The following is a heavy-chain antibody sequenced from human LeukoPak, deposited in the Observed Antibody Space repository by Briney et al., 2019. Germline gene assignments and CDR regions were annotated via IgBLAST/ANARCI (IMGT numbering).Heavy chain of an antibody. Sequence: SQTLSLTCTISRDSTSGSSFTWNWIRQSPARGLEWLGRTYYMSNWYNDYAVSVKSRLIINPDTYKNQFSLHLNLLTPEDTAVYYCARADMFRARQFDAFHIWGQGTMVTVSS. CDR1: RDSTSGSSFT. CDR3: ARADMFRARQFDAFHI. J-gene: IGHJ3*02. V-gene: IGHV6-1*01. CDR2: TYYMSNWYN. D-gene: IGHD3-10*01.